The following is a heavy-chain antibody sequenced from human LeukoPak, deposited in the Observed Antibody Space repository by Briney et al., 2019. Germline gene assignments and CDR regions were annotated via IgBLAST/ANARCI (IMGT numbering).Heavy chain of an antibody. CDR2: ISGSGGSI. J-gene: IGHJ4*02. V-gene: IGHV3-23*01. CDR3: AKDRGWVGGSLANFDD. D-gene: IGHD3-10*01. Sequence: GGSLRLSCAASGFTFDNYGMSWVRQVAGKGLEWVSGISGSGGSIYYADSVKGRFTISRDNSKNTLFLQMNSLRAEDTAVYYCAKDRGWVGGSLANFDDWGQGTLVTVSS. CDR1: GFTFDNYG.